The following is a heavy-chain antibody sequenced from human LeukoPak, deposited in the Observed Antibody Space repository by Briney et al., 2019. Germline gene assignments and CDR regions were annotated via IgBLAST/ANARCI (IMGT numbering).Heavy chain of an antibody. CDR1: GFTFSNAW. CDR3: ATYKGYFDY. D-gene: IGHD1-14*01. CDR2: IKSKTDGGTT. V-gene: IGHV3-15*01. J-gene: IGHJ4*02. Sequence: GGSLRLSCAASGFTFSNAWMSWVRQAPGKGLEWVGRIKSKTDGGTTDYAAPVKGRFTMSRDDSKNTLYLQVNSPKTEDTAVYYCATYKGYFDYWGQGTLVTVSS.